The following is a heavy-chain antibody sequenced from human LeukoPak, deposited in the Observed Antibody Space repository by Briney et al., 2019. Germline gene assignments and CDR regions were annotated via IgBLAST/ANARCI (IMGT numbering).Heavy chain of an antibody. CDR2: LYYSGST. V-gene: IGHV4-38-2*02. Sequence: SETLSLTCTVSGYSISSGYYWGWIRQPPGKGLEWIGSLYYSGSTYYNPSLKSRVTISVDTSKNQFSLKLSSVIAADTAVYFCARESTIMLGVDWGQGTLVTVAS. CDR3: ARESTIMLGVD. D-gene: IGHD3-10*02. J-gene: IGHJ4*02. CDR1: GYSISSGYY.